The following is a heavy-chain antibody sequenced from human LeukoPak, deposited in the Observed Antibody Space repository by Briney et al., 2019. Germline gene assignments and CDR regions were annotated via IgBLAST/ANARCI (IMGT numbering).Heavy chain of an antibody. CDR2: INPNSGGT. CDR1: GYTFTGYY. CDR3: ARDPNYYDSSGYYVAEYFQH. Sequence: ASVKVSCKASGYTFTGYYMHWVRQAPGQGLEWMGWINPNSGGTKYAQKFQGRVTMTRDTSISTAYMELSRLRSDDTAVYYCARDPNYYDSSGYYVAEYFQHWGQGTLVTVSS. J-gene: IGHJ1*01. V-gene: IGHV1-2*02. D-gene: IGHD3-22*01.